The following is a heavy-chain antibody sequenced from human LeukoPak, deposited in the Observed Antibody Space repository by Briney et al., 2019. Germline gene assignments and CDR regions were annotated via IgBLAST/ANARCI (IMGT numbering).Heavy chain of an antibody. CDR1: GFTFNSYT. Sequence: QPGGSLRLSCAGSGFTFNSYTMSWVRQAPGKGLEWVSVIYSDGYTSYGDSVKGRFTFSRDISKNTLYLQMNSLRAEDTAMYYCARAPGSCGYGYYFDYWGQGTLVTVSS. CDR3: ARAPGSCGYGYYFDY. J-gene: IGHJ4*02. CDR2: IYSDGYT. V-gene: IGHV3-66*01. D-gene: IGHD3-16*01.